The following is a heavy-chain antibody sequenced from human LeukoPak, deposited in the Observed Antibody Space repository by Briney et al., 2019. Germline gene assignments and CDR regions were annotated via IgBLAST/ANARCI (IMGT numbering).Heavy chain of an antibody. CDR2: INHSGST. CDR1: GGSINSSIYH. J-gene: IGHJ5*02. Sequence: PSETLSLTCTVSGGSINSSIYHWGWIRQPPGKGLEWIGEINHSGSTNYNPSLKSRVTISVDTSKNQFSLKLSSVTAADTAVYYCARGFSPRGVWFDPWGQGTLVTVSS. D-gene: IGHD2-8*02. V-gene: IGHV4-39*07. CDR3: ARGFSPRGVWFDP.